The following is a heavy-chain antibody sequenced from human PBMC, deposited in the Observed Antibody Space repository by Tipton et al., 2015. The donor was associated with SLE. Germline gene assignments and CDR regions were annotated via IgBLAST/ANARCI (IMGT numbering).Heavy chain of an antibody. Sequence: TLSLTCTVSGGSISSSSYYWGWIRQPPGKGLEWIGSIYYSGSISYNPSLKSRVTISVDTSKNQFSLKLSSVTAADTAVYYCARDGPAGVLRQQRWYFDYWGQGTLVTVSS. V-gene: IGHV4-39*07. CDR1: GGSISSSSYY. J-gene: IGHJ4*02. CDR2: IYYSGSI. D-gene: IGHD6-13*01. CDR3: ARDGPAGVLRQQRWYFDY.